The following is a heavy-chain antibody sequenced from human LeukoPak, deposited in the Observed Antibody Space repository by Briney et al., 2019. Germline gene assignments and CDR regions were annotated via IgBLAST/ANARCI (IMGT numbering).Heavy chain of an antibody. CDR1: GFTVSSNF. Sequence: GGSLRLSCAASGFTVSSNFMSWVRQAPGKGLEWVSVIYNDGSTYYGDSVKGRFTISRDLSKNTVFLQMNRLRAEDTAVYYCARDLTVYGANPLYQSDYWGQGTLVTVSS. V-gene: IGHV3-66*01. CDR2: IYNDGST. CDR3: ARDLTVYGANPLYQSDY. J-gene: IGHJ4*02. D-gene: IGHD4-23*01.